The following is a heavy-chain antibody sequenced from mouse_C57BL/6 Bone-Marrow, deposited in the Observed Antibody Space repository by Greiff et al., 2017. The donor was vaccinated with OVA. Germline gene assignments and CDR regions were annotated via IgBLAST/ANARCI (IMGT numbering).Heavy chain of an antibody. D-gene: IGHD2-1*01. CDR2: IDPENGDT. Sequence: VQLQQSGAELVRPGASVKLSCTASGFNIKDDYMHWVKQRPEQGLEWIGWIDPENGDTEYASKFQGKATITADTSSNTAYLQLSSLTSEDTAVYYCTAYGNFDNWGQGTTFAVTS. CDR3: TAYGNFDN. J-gene: IGHJ2*01. CDR1: GFNIKDDY. V-gene: IGHV14-4*01.